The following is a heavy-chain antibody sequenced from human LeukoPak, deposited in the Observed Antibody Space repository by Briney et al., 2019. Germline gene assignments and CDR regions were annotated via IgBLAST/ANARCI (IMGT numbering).Heavy chain of an antibody. V-gene: IGHV4-34*01. CDR2: INHSGST. CDR3: ARGQGIVVVPAAINYFDY. Sequence: SETLSLTCAVYGGSFSGYYWSWIRQPPGKGLEWIGEINHSGSTNYNPSLKSRVTISVDTSKNQFSLKLSSVTAADTAVYYCARGQGIVVVPAAINYFDYWGQGTLVTVSS. CDR1: GGSFSGYY. J-gene: IGHJ4*02. D-gene: IGHD2-2*01.